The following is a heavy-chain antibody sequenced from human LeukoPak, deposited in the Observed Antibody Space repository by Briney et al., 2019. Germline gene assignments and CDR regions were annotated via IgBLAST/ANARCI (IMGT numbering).Heavy chain of an antibody. J-gene: IGHJ5*02. V-gene: IGHV3-53*01. CDR3: ARDFDGTKVVAPPGVWFDP. D-gene: IGHD3-22*01. CDR2: IYSGGST. CDR1: GFTVSSNY. Sequence: GSLRLSCAASGFTVSSNYMSWVRQAPGKGLEWVSVIYSGGSTYYADSVKGRFTISRDNSKNTLYLQMNSLRAEDTAVYYCARDFDGTKVVAPPGVWFDPWGQGTLVTVSS.